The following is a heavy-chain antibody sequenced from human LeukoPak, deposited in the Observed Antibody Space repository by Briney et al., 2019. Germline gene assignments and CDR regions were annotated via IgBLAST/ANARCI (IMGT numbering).Heavy chain of an antibody. CDR2: ISWNSGSI. Sequence: PGRSLRLSCAASGLTFDDYAMHWVRQAPGKGLEWVSGISWNSGSIGYADSVEGRFTISRDNAKNSLYLQMSSLRPEDTALYYCAKGFYGDYGPIDCWGQGTLVTVSS. V-gene: IGHV3-9*01. CDR1: GLTFDDYA. CDR3: AKGFYGDYGPIDC. D-gene: IGHD4-17*01. J-gene: IGHJ4*02.